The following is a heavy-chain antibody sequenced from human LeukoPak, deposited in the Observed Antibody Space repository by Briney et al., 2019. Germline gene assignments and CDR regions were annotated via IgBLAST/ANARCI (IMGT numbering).Heavy chain of an antibody. D-gene: IGHD6-13*01. CDR3: ARAGRVSSWANWFDP. CDR2: ISGSGTI. Sequence: SETLSLTCTVSGGSIHSYWSWIRQPAGKGLGWIGRISGSGTITYNPALQSRLTISIDTSKNQFSLKLSSVTAADTAVYYCARAGRVSSWANWFDPWGQGTLVTVSS. CDR1: GGSIHSY. J-gene: IGHJ5*02. V-gene: IGHV4-4*07.